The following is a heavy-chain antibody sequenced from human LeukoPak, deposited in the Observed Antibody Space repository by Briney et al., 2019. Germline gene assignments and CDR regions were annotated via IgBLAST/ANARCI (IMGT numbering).Heavy chain of an antibody. D-gene: IGHD6-19*01. V-gene: IGHV5-51*01. J-gene: IGHJ4*02. CDR2: IYPADSDT. CDR3: TRFWGYSSGWSHSDY. CDR1: GYSFISYW. Sequence: LGESLKISCKASGYSFISYWIGWVRQMPGKGLEWMGIIYPADSDTRYSPSFQGQVTISADKSINTAYLQWSSLKASDTAMYYCTRFWGYSSGWSHSDYWGQRTLVTVSS.